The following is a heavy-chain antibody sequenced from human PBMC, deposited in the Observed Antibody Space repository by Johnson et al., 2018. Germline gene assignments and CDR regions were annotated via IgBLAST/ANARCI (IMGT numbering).Heavy chain of an antibody. D-gene: IGHD3-16*01. V-gene: IGHV3-11*01. CDR2: ITTSGSTI. CDR1: GFIFSNYY. CDR3: ARVGSSYYYGLDV. J-gene: IGHJ6*02. Sequence: QVQLVQSGGGLVKPGGSLRLSCAASGFIFSNYYMSWIRQAPGKGLAWVSDITTSGSTIYYADSLKGRFTISRDNAKKSLHLQMNSLRAEDTAVYYCARVGSSYYYGLDVWGQGTTVTVSS.